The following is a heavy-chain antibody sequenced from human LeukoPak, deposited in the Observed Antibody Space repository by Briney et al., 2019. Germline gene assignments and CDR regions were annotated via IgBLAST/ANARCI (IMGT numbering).Heavy chain of an antibody. V-gene: IGHV1-2*02. CDR3: ARGPYYYDSSGYNPPHNWFDP. J-gene: IGHJ5*02. CDR1: GYTFTGYY. Sequence: GASVEVSCKTSGYTFTGYYMHWVRQAPGQGLEWMGWINPNSGGTTYAQKFQGRVTMTRDTSISTAYMELSRLRSDDTAVYYCARGPYYYDSSGYNPPHNWFDPWGQGTLVTVSP. D-gene: IGHD3-22*01. CDR2: INPNSGGT.